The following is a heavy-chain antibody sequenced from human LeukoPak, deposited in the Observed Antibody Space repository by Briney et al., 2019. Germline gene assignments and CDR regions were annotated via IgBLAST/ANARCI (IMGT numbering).Heavy chain of an antibody. J-gene: IGHJ4*02. CDR1: GFTFSSYA. CDR3: AKDYYGSGSSRHFDQ. CDR2: ISGSGSTT. Sequence: PGGSLRLSCAASGFTFSSYAVSWVRQAPGKGLEWVSDISGSGSTTYYADSVKGRFTISRDNSKNTLYLQMNSLRADDTAVYYSAKDYYGSGSSRHFDQWGQGTLVTVSS. V-gene: IGHV3-23*01. D-gene: IGHD3-10*01.